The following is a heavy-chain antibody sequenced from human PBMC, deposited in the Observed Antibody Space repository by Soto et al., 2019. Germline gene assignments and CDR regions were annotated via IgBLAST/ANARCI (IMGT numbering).Heavy chain of an antibody. V-gene: IGHV4-59*01. Sequence: QVQLQESGPGLVKPSETLSLTCAVSGASISTYYWSWIRQPPGKGLEWIGYFYYSGSTNYNPSLXSXVXIXXDTSKNQFSLKLSSVTAADTAVYYCARSRGGYFDYWGQGTLVTVSS. D-gene: IGHD3-22*01. CDR2: FYYSGST. CDR3: ARSRGGYFDY. J-gene: IGHJ4*02. CDR1: GASISTYY.